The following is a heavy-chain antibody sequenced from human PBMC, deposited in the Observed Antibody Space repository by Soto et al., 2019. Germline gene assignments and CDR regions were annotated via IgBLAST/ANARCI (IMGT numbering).Heavy chain of an antibody. Sequence: SETLSLTCAVYGGSFSGYYWSWIRQPPGKGLEWIGEINHSGSTNYNPSLKSRVTISVDTSKNQFSLKLSSVSAADTAVYYCARVVVVSYMDVWGKGTTVTVSS. CDR3: ARVVVVSYMDV. J-gene: IGHJ6*03. CDR1: GGSFSGYY. CDR2: INHSGST. V-gene: IGHV4-34*01. D-gene: IGHD2-15*01.